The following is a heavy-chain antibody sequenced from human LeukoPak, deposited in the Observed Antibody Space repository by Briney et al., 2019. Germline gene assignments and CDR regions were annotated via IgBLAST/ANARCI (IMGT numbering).Heavy chain of an antibody. J-gene: IGHJ4*02. CDR3: AMIGYCSGACLDY. V-gene: IGHV1-69*13. Sequence: GASVKVSCKASGGTFISYAISWVRQAPGQGLEWMGGIIPIFGTANYAQKFQGRVTITADESTSTAYMELGSLRSEDTAVYYCAMIGYCSGACLDYWGQGTLVTVSS. CDR2: IIPIFGTA. CDR1: GGTFISYA. D-gene: IGHD2-15*01.